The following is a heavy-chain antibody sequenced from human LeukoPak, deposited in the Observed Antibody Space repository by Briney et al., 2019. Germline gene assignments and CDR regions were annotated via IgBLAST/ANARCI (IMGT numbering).Heavy chain of an antibody. V-gene: IGHV4-39*01. Sequence: SETLSLTCSVSGRSISGSDHYWGWIRQPPGKGLEWIGSIYYSGNTYYNASLKSQVSISIDTSKNQFSLRLTSVTAADTAVYYCARQTGSGLFILPGGQGTLVTVSS. J-gene: IGHJ4*02. CDR3: ARQTGSGLFILP. CDR2: IYYSGNT. CDR1: GRSISGSDHY. D-gene: IGHD3/OR15-3a*01.